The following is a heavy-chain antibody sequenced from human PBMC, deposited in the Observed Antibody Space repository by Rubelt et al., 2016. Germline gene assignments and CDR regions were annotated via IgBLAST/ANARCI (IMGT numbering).Heavy chain of an antibody. V-gene: IGHV4-59*06. D-gene: IGHD4-23*01. CDR3: ASTPSTVVMFRWFDP. CDR1: GGSISSYY. J-gene: IGHJ5*02. CDR2: IYYSGST. Sequence: QVQLQESGPGLVKPSETLSLTCTVSGGSISSYYWSWIRQPPGKGLDWIGYIYYSGSTYYNPSLKSRVSISVDTAKNQFSLKLSSVTAADAAVYYCASTPSTVVMFRWFDPWGQGTLVTVSS.